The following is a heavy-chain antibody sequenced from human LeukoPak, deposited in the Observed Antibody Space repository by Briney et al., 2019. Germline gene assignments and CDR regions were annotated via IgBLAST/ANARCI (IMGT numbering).Heavy chain of an antibody. CDR1: GSTVSSNY. Sequence: PGGSLRLSCAASGSTVSSNYMSWVRQAPGKGLEWVSIIYSGGSTYYADSVKGRFTISRDNSKNTLYLQMNSLRAEDTAVYYCARGDDYSNFFDFWGQGTLVTVSS. D-gene: IGHD4-11*01. J-gene: IGHJ4*02. CDR3: ARGDDYSNFFDF. V-gene: IGHV3-53*01. CDR2: IYSGGST.